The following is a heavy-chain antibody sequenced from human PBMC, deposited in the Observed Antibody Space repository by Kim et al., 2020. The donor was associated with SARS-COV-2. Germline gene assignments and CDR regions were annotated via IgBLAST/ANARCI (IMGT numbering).Heavy chain of an antibody. V-gene: IGHV7-4-1*02. Sequence: ASVKVSCKASGYTFTNYAIHWVRQAPGQGLEWMGWISTNTGNPTYAQGFTGRFVFSLDTSVSTAYLQISSLKADDTAVYYCARDLYWYFDLWGRGTLVTVSS. J-gene: IGHJ2*01. CDR3: ARDLYWYFDL. CDR1: GYTFTNYA. CDR2: ISTNTGNP.